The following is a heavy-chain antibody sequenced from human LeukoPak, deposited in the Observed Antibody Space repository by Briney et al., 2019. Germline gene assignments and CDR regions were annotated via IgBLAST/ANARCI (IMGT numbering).Heavy chain of an antibody. D-gene: IGHD2-21*02. CDR3: ARRGAYCGGDCYDYFDY. CDR1: GFTFSSYE. V-gene: IGHV4-39*01. CDR2: IYYSGST. J-gene: IGHJ4*02. Sequence: GSLRLSCAASGFTFSSYEMNWIRQPPGKGLEWIGSIYYSGSTYYNPSLKSRVTISVDTSKNQFSLKLSSVTAADTAVYYCARRGAYCGGDCYDYFDYWGQGTLVTVSS.